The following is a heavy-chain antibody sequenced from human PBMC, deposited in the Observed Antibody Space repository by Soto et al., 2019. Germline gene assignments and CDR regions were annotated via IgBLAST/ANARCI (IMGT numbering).Heavy chain of an antibody. CDR1: GGTFSSYT. CDR2: IIPILGIA. Sequence: QVQLVQSGAEVKKPGSSVKVSCKASGGTFSSYTISWVRQAPGQGLEWMGRIIPILGIANYAQKFQGRVTITADKSTSTAYMELSSLRSEDTAVYYCASSGNYYDSSGYYPPYNWFDPWGQGTLVTVSS. J-gene: IGHJ5*02. CDR3: ASSGNYYDSSGYYPPYNWFDP. V-gene: IGHV1-69*02. D-gene: IGHD3-22*01.